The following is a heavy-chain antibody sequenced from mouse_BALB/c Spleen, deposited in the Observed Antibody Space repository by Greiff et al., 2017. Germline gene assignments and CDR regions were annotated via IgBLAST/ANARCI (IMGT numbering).Heavy chain of an antibody. J-gene: IGHJ3*01. V-gene: IGHV1-7*01. CDR2: INPSTGYT. CDR3: ARSDYGNDQWGAY. Sequence: QVHVKQSGAELAKPGASVKMSCKASGYTFTSYWMHWVKQRPGQGLEWIGYINPSTGYTEYNQKFKDKATLTADKSSSTAYMQLSSLTSEDSAVYYCARSDYGNDQWGAYGGRETRVTVS. CDR1: GYTFTSYW. D-gene: IGHD2-2*01.